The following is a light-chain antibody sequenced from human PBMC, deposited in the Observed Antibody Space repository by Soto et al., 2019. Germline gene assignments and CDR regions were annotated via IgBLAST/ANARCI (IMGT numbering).Light chain of an antibody. CDR2: ATS. CDR1: QSVSSNY. J-gene: IGKJ2*03. V-gene: IGKV3-20*01. Sequence: EIVLTQSPGTLSLSPGDRVTLSCRASQSVSSNYLAWYQQNPGQAPRLLIYATSARADGIPDRFSDSGSWTDINLNISRLEPEEFAMYYCQHYGYYNSPRYSFGQGTRLEI. CDR3: QHYGYYNSPRYS.